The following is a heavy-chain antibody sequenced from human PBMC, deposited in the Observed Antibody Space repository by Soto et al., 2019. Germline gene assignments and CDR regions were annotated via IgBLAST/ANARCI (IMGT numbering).Heavy chain of an antibody. CDR3: ARVERYSSGWYFDY. CDR1: GGSISSYY. Sequence: SETLSLTCTVSGGSISSYYWSWIRQPAGKGLEWIGRIYTSGSTNYIPSLKSRVTMSVDTSKNQFSLKLSSVTAADTAVYYCARVERYSSGWYFDYWGQGTLVTVSS. CDR2: IYTSGST. D-gene: IGHD6-19*01. V-gene: IGHV4-4*07. J-gene: IGHJ4*02.